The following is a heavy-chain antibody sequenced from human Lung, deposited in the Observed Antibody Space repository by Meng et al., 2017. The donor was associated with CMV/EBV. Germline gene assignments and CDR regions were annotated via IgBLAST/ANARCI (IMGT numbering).Heavy chain of an antibody. CDR1: GYTFTGYY. Sequence: ASVKVSXKASGYTFTGYYMHWVRQAPGQGLEWMGWINPNSGGTNYAQKFQGRVNMTRDTSISTAYMELSRMRSDDPAVYYCAKTAGITLGEWLFPYNYYYGMDVWGQGXTVTVSS. CDR2: INPNSGGT. J-gene: IGHJ6*02. CDR3: AKTAGITLGEWLFPYNYYYGMDV. D-gene: IGHD3-3*01. V-gene: IGHV1-2*02.